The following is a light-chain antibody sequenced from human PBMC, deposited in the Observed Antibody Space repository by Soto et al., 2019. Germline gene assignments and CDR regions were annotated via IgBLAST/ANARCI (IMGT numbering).Light chain of an antibody. CDR2: DVS. CDR1: QAISSA. Sequence: AIQLTQSPASLSASVGDRVTITCRASQAISSALAWYQQKPGKTPKFLIYDVSNLQSGVPSRFSGSGSRTKCTLPISSLQPEDFAIYYCQQFNAYPLSFGPGTKVDIK. CDR3: QQFNAYPLS. J-gene: IGKJ3*01. V-gene: IGKV1-13*02.